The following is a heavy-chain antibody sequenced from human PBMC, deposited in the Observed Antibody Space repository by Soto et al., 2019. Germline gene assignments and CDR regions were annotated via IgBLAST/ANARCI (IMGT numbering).Heavy chain of an antibody. CDR3: ARDHDFGSSGYYGWFDP. V-gene: IGHV1-18*01. D-gene: IGHD3-22*01. CDR1: GYTFTSYG. CDR2: ISAYNGNT. J-gene: IGHJ5*02. Sequence: GASVKVSCKASGYTFTSYGISWVRQAPGQGLEWMGWISAYNGNTNYAQKLQGRVTMTTDTSTSTAYMELRSLRSDDTAVYYCARDHDFGSSGYYGWFDPWGQGTLVTVSS.